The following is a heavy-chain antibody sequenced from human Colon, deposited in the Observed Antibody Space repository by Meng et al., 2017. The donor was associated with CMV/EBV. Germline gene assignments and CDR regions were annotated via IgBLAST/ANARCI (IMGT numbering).Heavy chain of an antibody. Sequence: GGSLRLSCVASGFTVSSNYMNWVRQTPGKGLEWVSIIYSGGSTYYADSVKGRFTISRDDSKNTVYLQMNSLRVEDTAVYYCVTTAVFEGIVHDAFDIWGQGTVVTVSS. CDR1: GFTVSSNY. CDR3: VTTAVFEGIVHDAFDI. J-gene: IGHJ3*02. D-gene: IGHD3-3*01. CDR2: IYSGGST. V-gene: IGHV3-53*01.